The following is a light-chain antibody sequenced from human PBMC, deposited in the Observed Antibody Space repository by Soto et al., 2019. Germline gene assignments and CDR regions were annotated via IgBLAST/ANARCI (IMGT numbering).Light chain of an antibody. Sequence: QSALTQPASVSGSPGQSITISRTGTSSDIGAYNFVSWYQQHPGKAPKLMLYDVNIRPSGVSNRFSGSKSGNTASLTSSGLQAEDEADYYCTSWTTSTTMIFGGGTKLTVL. V-gene: IGLV2-14*03. CDR1: SSDIGAYNF. J-gene: IGLJ2*01. CDR2: DVN. CDR3: TSWTTSTTMI.